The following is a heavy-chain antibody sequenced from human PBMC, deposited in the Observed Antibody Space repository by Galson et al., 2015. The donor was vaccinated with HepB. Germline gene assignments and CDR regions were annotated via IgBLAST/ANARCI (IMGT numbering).Heavy chain of an antibody. CDR1: GFTFSSYS. V-gene: IGHV3-21*01. Sequence: SLRLSCAASGFTFSSYSINWVRQAPGKGLEWVSSISSSSSYIYYADSVKGRFTISRDNAKNSLYLQMNSLRAEDTAVYYCAREVVPAARRRGFDYWGQGTLVTVSS. J-gene: IGHJ4*02. CDR2: ISSSSSYI. D-gene: IGHD2-2*01. CDR3: AREVVPAARRRGFDY.